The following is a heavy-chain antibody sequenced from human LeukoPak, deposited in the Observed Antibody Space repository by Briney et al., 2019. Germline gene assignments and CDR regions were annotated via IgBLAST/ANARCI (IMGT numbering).Heavy chain of an antibody. D-gene: IGHD4-17*01. CDR1: GYTFTGYY. Sequence: ASVKVSCKASGYTFTGYYMHWVRQAPGQGLEWMGWINPNSGGTNYAQKFQGRVTMTRDTSISTAYMELSRLRSDDTAVYYCARDTTTVNPFDYWGQGTLVTVSS. J-gene: IGHJ4*02. CDR2: INPNSGGT. V-gene: IGHV1-2*02. CDR3: ARDTTTVNPFDY.